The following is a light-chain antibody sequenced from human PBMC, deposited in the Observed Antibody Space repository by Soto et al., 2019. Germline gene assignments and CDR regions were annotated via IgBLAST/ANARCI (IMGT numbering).Light chain of an antibody. CDR3: ATWDSSLKIVV. CDR1: SSNIGNNY. J-gene: IGLJ2*01. V-gene: IGLV1-51*02. Sequence: QSVLTQPPSVSAAPGQKVTISCSGGSSNIGNNYVSWYQQVPGTAPKVLITENNKRPSGIPDRFSGSKSGTSAILGISGLQTGDEAYYYCATWDSSLKIVVFGGGTQLTVL. CDR2: ENN.